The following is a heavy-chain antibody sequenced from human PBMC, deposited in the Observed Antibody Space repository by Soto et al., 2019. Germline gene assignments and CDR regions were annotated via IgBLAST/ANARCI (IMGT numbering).Heavy chain of an antibody. CDR1: GFTFSTYS. CDR2: ISDSSGNI. CDR3: ATDGVGVVPGDVFDI. D-gene: IGHD2-2*01. V-gene: IGHV3-48*02. Sequence: EVQLVESGGGLVQPGGSLRLSCAASGFTFSTYSMNWVRQAPGKGLEWVSHISDSSGNIFYADSVMGRFTISRDNAKNSLYLQMNILGDEDTAVYYCATDGVGVVPGDVFDIWGQGTMVTVSS. J-gene: IGHJ3*02.